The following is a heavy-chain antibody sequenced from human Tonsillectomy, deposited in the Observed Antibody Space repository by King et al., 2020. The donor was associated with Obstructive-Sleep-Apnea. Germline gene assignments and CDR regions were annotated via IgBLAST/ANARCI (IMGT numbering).Heavy chain of an antibody. J-gene: IGHJ3*01. CDR3: ARASGNNWDDAFDV. D-gene: IGHD1-1*01. Sequence: VHLVESGGGVVQPVRSLRLSCAASGFIFSSYAIHWVLQAPVKGLEWVAIISYYPSNKYYSDSVNGRFTISRDNSKITLYLQMNSLRAEDTAVYYCARASGNNWDDAFDVWGHGTMVNVSS. V-gene: IGHV3-30-3*01. CDR2: ISYYPSNK. CDR1: GFIFSSYA.